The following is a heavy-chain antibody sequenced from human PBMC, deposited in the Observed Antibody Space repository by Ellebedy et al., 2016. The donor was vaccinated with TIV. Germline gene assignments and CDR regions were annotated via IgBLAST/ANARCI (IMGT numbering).Heavy chain of an antibody. CDR1: GGSISSSSYY. J-gene: IGHJ6*02. Sequence: MPSETLSLTCTVSGGSISSSSYYWSWIRQPPGKGLEWIGYIYYSGSTNYNPSHKSRVTISVDTSKNQFSLKLSSVTAADTAVYYCARYLRRGYDYYGMDVWGQGTTVTVSS. CDR3: ARYLRRGYDYYGMDV. V-gene: IGHV4-61*01. CDR2: IYYSGST.